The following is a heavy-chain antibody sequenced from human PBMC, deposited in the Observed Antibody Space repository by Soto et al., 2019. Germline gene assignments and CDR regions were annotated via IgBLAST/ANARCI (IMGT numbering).Heavy chain of an antibody. V-gene: IGHV4-34*02. D-gene: IGHD2-21*02. CDR1: GGSFSGFY. Sequence: QVQIQQWGAGLLKPSETLSLTCAVSGGSFSGFYWTWSRQPPGEGLEWIGELNHSGTINFNPSLRSRLTIPLDPSKKHFSLKLTSLTAADAAVYYCARADRTLVTSSGLDVWGQGTTVTVSS. J-gene: IGHJ6*02. CDR3: ARADRTLVTSSGLDV. CDR2: LNHSGTI.